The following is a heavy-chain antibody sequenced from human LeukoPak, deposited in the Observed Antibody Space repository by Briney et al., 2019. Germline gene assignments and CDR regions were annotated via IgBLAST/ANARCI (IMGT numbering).Heavy chain of an antibody. Sequence: GGSLRLSCAASGFTFSSYSMNWVRQAPGKGLEWVSHISSSGSTIYYADSVKGRFTISRDNAKNSLYLQMNSLRAEDTAVYYCARPSRDGYNAVFDYWGQGTLVTVSS. CDR3: ARPSRDGYNAVFDY. D-gene: IGHD5-24*01. J-gene: IGHJ4*02. CDR2: ISSSGSTI. V-gene: IGHV3-48*04. CDR1: GFTFSSYS.